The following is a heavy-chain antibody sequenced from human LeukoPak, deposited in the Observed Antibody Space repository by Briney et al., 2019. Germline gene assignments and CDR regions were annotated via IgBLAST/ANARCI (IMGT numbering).Heavy chain of an antibody. CDR3: ARDGHDSSGLFDY. Sequence: GGSLRLSCAASGFTFSSYEMNWVRQAPGKGLEWVSYISSSGSTIYYADSVKGRFTISRDNAKNSLYLQMNSLRAEDTAVYYCARDGHDSSGLFDYWGQGTLVTVSS. CDR1: GFTFSSYE. V-gene: IGHV3-48*03. J-gene: IGHJ4*02. CDR2: ISSSGSTI. D-gene: IGHD3-22*01.